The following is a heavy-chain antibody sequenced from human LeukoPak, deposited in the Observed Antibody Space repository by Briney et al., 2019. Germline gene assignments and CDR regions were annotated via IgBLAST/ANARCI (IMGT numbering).Heavy chain of an antibody. J-gene: IGHJ5*02. D-gene: IGHD4-17*01. V-gene: IGHV3-23*01. Sequence: GVLRLSCAASGFTFSSYAMSWVRQAPGEGLQWVSAIIGGGGSTYYAASVKGRFTISRDNSKNTLYLQMNSLRAEDTAVYYCAKESTVTPGNVNWFDTWGQGTLVTVSS. CDR3: AKESTVTPGNVNWFDT. CDR1: GFTFSSYA. CDR2: IIGGGGST.